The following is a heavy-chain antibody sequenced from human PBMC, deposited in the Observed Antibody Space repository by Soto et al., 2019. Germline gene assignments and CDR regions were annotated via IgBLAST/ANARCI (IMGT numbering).Heavy chain of an antibody. CDR3: AGQSYESRGHFYAY. CDR2: IYSGGNT. CDR1: GGSSSSTTYY. Sequence: PSETLSLTCTVSGGSSSSTTYYWGWIRQSPGKGLEWIGNIYSGGNTYYNPSLKSRVTISVDTSKSHLSLQLISVTAADTAVYYCAGQSYESRGHFYAYWGQGTLVTVSS. D-gene: IGHD3-22*01. J-gene: IGHJ4*02. V-gene: IGHV4-39*01.